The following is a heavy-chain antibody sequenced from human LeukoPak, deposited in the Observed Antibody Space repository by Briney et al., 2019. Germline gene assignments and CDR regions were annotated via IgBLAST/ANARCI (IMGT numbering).Heavy chain of an antibody. CDR1: GFTFSTSW. CDR2: INEEGTIK. CDR3: ARDSGYNACDI. Sequence: GGSLRLSCAASGFTFSTSWMTWVRQAPGKELEWLGNINEEGTIKKYVDSAKGRFTTSRDNAKNSLFLQMLSLRPDDTAVYYCARDSGYNACDIWGRGTMVTVSS. D-gene: IGHD5-18*01. J-gene: IGHJ3*02. V-gene: IGHV3-7*01.